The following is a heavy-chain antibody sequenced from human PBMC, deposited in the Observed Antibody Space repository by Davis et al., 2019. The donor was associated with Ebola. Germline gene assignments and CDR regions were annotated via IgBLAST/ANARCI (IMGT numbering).Heavy chain of an antibody. CDR3: ARDGSVAAIELDY. V-gene: IGHV1-18*01. Sequence: ASVKVSCKASGYTFNLYGISWVRQAPGQGLEWMGWISAYNGNTNYAQRFQDRVTMTTDTSTNTAYMEVRGLRSDATAVYYCARDGSVAAIELDYWGQGTLVTVSS. J-gene: IGHJ4*02. D-gene: IGHD2-2*02. CDR1: GYTFNLYG. CDR2: ISAYNGNT.